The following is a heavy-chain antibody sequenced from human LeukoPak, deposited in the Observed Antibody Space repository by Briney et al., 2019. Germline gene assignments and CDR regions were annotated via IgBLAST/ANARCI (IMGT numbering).Heavy chain of an antibody. V-gene: IGHV3-7*01. CDR3: AIETLRELPGR. CDR2: LNQDGSNK. Sequence: PGGSLRLSCAAAGFGFTAYWMTWVRQAPGKGPEGGAHLNQDGSNKYYVDSVKGRFTISRDNAKKSLYLQMNSLRAEDTAVYYCAIETLRELPGRWGQGTLVTVSS. D-gene: IGHD1-26*01. CDR1: GFGFTAYW. J-gene: IGHJ4*02.